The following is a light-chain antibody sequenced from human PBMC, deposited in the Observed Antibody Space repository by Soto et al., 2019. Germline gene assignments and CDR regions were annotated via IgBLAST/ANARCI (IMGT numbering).Light chain of an antibody. CDR2: GAS. CDR3: QQYGSSPTP. J-gene: IGKJ5*01. Sequence: EIVLTQSPGTLSLSPGERATLSCRSSQSVSSSYLAWYQQKPGQAPRLLIYGASSRATGIPDRFSGSGSGTDFNLTISRLEPEDFAVYSCQQYGSSPTPFGQGTRLEIK. CDR1: QSVSSSY. V-gene: IGKV3-20*01.